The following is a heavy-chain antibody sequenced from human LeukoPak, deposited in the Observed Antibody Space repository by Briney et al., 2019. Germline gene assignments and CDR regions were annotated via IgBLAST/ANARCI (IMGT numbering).Heavy chain of an antibody. Sequence: QSGGSLRLSCAASGFTFSSNWMSWVRQAPGKGLEWVSGISGSGRSTFYADSVKGRFTISRDNSKNTLYLQMNSLRAADTAVYYCAKDPQGLAVAGHPFDYWGQGTLVTVSS. CDR1: GFTFSSNW. J-gene: IGHJ4*02. V-gene: IGHV3-23*01. CDR2: ISGSGRST. D-gene: IGHD6-19*01. CDR3: AKDPQGLAVAGHPFDY.